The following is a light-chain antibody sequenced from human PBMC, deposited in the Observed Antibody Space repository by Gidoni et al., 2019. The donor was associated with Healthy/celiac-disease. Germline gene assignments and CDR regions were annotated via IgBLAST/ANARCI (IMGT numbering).Light chain of an antibody. V-gene: IGKV4-1*01. CDR1: QSVLYSSNNKNY. J-gene: IGKJ4*01. CDR3: QQYYSTPRLT. Sequence: DIVMTQSPDSLAVSLGERATINCKSSQSVLYSSNNKNYLAWYQQKPGQPPKLLIYWASTRESGVPDRFSGSGSGTDFTLTISSLQAADVAVYYCQQYYSTPRLTFGGGTKVEIK. CDR2: WAS.